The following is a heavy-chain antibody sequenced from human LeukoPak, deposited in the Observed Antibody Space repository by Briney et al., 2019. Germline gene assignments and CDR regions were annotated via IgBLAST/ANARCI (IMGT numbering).Heavy chain of an antibody. V-gene: IGHV3-23*01. CDR2: ISGSGAST. D-gene: IGHD1-26*01. CDR3: AKDVGKWESLHFFDY. CDR1: GFTLSTNA. J-gene: IGHJ4*02. Sequence: GGSLRLSCLTSGFTLSTNAMSWVRQAPGKGLEWISGISGSGASTYYADSVKGRFTISRDDSRNTLYLQMNSLRGDDTAVYYCAKDVGKWESLHFFDYWGQGALVTVSS.